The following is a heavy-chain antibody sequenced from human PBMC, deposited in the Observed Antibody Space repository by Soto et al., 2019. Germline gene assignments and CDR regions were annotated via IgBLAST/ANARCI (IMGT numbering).Heavy chain of an antibody. J-gene: IGHJ6*02. CDR3: ARDKDQQQRGGNYYYGIEV. V-gene: IGHV1-69*12. D-gene: IGHD6-13*01. CDR2: IIPIFPTP. CDR1: GGTFGNSA. Sequence: QVQLVQSGAEVKKPGSSVTVSCKASGGTFGNSAISWVRQAPGQGLEWMGGIIPIFPTPDYAQKFQGRVTLTADETTRTDYIVLTSLRSEYTAVYYWARDKDQQQRGGNYYYGIEVWGQGTTVTVSS.